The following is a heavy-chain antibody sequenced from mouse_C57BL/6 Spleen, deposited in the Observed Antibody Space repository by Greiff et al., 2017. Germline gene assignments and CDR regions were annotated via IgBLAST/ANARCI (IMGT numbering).Heavy chain of an antibody. CDR1: GYSITSGYY. D-gene: IGHD3-1*01. V-gene: IGHV3-6*01. CDR2: ISYDGSN. Sequence: DVKLQESGPGLVKPSQSLSLTCSVTGYSITSGYYWNWIRQFPGNKLEWMGYISYDGSNNYNPSLKNRISITRDTSKNQFFLKLNSVTTEDTATYYCAKRGGYDYAMDYWGQGTSVTVSS. J-gene: IGHJ4*01. CDR3: AKRGGYDYAMDY.